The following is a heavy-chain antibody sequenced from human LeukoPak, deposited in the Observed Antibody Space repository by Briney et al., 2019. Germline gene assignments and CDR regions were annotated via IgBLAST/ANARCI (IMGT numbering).Heavy chain of an antibody. V-gene: IGHV3-33*08. D-gene: IGHD1-26*01. CDR1: GFTFSSYA. Sequence: GGSLRLSCAASGFTFSSYAMHWVRQAPGKGLEWVAFIWYDGSNKYYTDSVKGRFTISRDNSKNTLYLQMNSLRAEDTAVYYCAGDRATSYFDYWGQGALVTISS. CDR3: AGDRATSYFDY. CDR2: IWYDGSNK. J-gene: IGHJ4*02.